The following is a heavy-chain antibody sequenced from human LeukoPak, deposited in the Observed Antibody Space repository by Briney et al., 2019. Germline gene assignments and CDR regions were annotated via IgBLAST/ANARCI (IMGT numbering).Heavy chain of an antibody. Sequence: ASVKVSCKASGYTFTSYDINWVRQATGQGLEWMGWMNPNSGNTGYAQKFQGRDTITRNTSISTAYMELSSLRSEDTAVYYCARRGDYYDSSGYYYVYNYWGQGTLVTVSS. CDR1: GYTFTSYD. V-gene: IGHV1-8*03. CDR2: MNPNSGNT. J-gene: IGHJ4*02. CDR3: ARRGDYYDSSGYYYVYNY. D-gene: IGHD3-22*01.